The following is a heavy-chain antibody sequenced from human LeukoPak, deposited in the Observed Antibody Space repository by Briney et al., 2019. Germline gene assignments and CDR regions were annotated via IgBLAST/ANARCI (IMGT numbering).Heavy chain of an antibody. CDR2: ISWSGGTT. CDR1: GFSFQDYT. Sequence: PGGSLRLSCAASGFSFQDYTMHWVRQSPGKGLEWVSQISWSGGTTYYADSVKGRFTISRDNSRNSLYLQMNSLRTEDTALHYCAKERIGGSLDYWGQGTLLTVSS. V-gene: IGHV3-43*01. CDR3: AKERIGGSLDY. D-gene: IGHD3-10*01. J-gene: IGHJ4*02.